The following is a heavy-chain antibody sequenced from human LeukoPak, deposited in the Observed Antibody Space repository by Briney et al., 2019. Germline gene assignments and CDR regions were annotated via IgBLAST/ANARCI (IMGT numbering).Heavy chain of an antibody. J-gene: IGHJ4*02. CDR1: GGSISSSNW. CDR2: IYHSGST. D-gene: IGHD3-10*01. CDR3: ARAHGGITMVRGALDY. Sequence: SETLSLTCAVSGGSISSSNWWSWVRQPPGKGLEWIGEIYHSGSTNYNPSLKSRVTISVDKSKNQFSLKLSSVTAADTAVYYCARAHGGITMVRGALDYWGQGTLVTVSS. V-gene: IGHV4-4*02.